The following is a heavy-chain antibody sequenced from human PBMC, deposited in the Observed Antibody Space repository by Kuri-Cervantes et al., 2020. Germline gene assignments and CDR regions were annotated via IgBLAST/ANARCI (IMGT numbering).Heavy chain of an antibody. Sequence: VRHAPGEGVEWIGYNYYSGSTYYTPSLKSRVTISVDTSKNQFSLKLSSVTAADTAVYYCARVGARVGGNGFDPWGQGTMVTVSS. CDR2: NYYSGST. J-gene: IGHJ5*02. D-gene: IGHD3-10*01. V-gene: IGHV4-31*02. CDR3: ARVGARVGGNGFDP.